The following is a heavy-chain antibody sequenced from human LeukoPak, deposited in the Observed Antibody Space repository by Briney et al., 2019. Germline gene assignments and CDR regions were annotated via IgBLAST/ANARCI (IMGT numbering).Heavy chain of an antibody. V-gene: IGHV3-30*18. Sequence: GGSLRLSCAASGFTFSSYGMHWVRQAPGKGLEGVAVISYDGSNKYYADSVKGRFTISRDNSKNTLYLQMNSLRAEDTAVYYCANSDRFSWYASDWGQGTLVTVSS. CDR1: GFTFSSYG. J-gene: IGHJ4*02. D-gene: IGHD6-13*01. CDR3: ANSDRFSWYASD. CDR2: ISYDGSNK.